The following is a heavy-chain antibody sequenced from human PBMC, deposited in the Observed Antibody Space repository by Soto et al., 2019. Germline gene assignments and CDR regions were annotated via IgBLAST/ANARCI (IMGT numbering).Heavy chain of an antibody. J-gene: IGHJ4*02. CDR3: ARVDYYDSSGYYGY. CDR2: ISGYNGNN. Sequence: QVQLVQSGAEVKKPGASVKVSCKASGYTFTIYGISWVRQAPGQGLEWMGWISGYNGNNDNAQNLQNRVTLTTDASTSSIHMELSSLRSDDTTVYYSARVDYYDSSGYYGYWSQGTMITVSS. V-gene: IGHV1-18*04. D-gene: IGHD3-22*01. CDR1: GYTFTIYG.